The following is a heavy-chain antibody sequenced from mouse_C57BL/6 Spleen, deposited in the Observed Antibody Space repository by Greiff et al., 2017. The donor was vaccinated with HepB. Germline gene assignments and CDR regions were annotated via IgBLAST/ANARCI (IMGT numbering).Heavy chain of an antibody. CDR1: GFTFSNYW. CDR3: TYYYGSRGYFDV. Sequence: EVQVVESGGGLVQPGGSMKLSCVASGFTFSNYWMNWVRQSPEKGLEWVAQIRLKSDNYATHYAESVKGRFTISRDDSKSSVYLQMNNLRAEDTGIYYCTYYYGSRGYFDVWGTGTTVTVSS. D-gene: IGHD1-1*01. V-gene: IGHV6-3*01. J-gene: IGHJ1*03. CDR2: IRLKSDNYAT.